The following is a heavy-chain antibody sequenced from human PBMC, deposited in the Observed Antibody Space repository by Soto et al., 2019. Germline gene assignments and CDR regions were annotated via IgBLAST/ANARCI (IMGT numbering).Heavy chain of an antibody. V-gene: IGHV3-23*01. D-gene: IGHD7-27*01. CDR3: AKGDVNWGQYYFDY. J-gene: IGHJ4*02. Sequence: GSLRISCAGPGFTFSSYAMNWVPQAPGKGLEGVSAISGSGGSTYYADSVKGRFTISRDNSKNTLYLQMNSLRAEDTAVYYCAKGDVNWGQYYFDYWGQGTLVTVSS. CDR1: GFTFSSYA. CDR2: ISGSGGST.